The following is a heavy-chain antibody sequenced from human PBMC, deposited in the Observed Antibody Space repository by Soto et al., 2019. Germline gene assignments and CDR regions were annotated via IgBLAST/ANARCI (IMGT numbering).Heavy chain of an antibody. J-gene: IGHJ6*02. CDR3: TRVLGYTFEPGKTRYYAMDV. V-gene: IGHV1-69*01. CDR1: GGTFSKDA. CDR2: LIPVFGSP. Sequence: QVQLVQSGAEVKKPGSSVTVSCKTSGGTFSKDAINWVRQAPGQGLEWMGLLIPVFGSPIYAQKFQGRIRITADESTSTAFMELSSLRSDDTAVYYCTRVLGYTFEPGKTRYYAMDVWGQGTTVSVSS. D-gene: IGHD5-18*01.